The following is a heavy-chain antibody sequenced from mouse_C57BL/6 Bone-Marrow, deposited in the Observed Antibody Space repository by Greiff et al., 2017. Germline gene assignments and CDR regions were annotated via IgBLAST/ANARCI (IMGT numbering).Heavy chain of an antibody. D-gene: IGHD1-1*01. V-gene: IGHV1-81*01. Sequence: VQLQQSGAELARPGASVKLSCKASGYTFTSYGISWVKQRTGQGLEWIGEIYPRSGNTYYNEKFKGKATLTADKSSSTAYMELRSLTSEDSAVYFCARDDGSSHWFAYWGQGTLVTVSA. J-gene: IGHJ3*01. CDR2: IYPRSGNT. CDR3: ARDDGSSHWFAY. CDR1: GYTFTSYG.